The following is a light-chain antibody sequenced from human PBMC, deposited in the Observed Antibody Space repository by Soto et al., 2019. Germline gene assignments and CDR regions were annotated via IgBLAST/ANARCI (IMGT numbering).Light chain of an antibody. J-gene: IGKJ5*01. V-gene: IGKV1-39*01. Sequence: DIQMTQSPSSLSASVGDRVTITCRASQSISSYLNWYQQKPGKAPKLLIYAASSLQSGVPSRFSGSGSGTDFTLTISSLQPEDFATYYCPQSYSTAITFGQGTRLDIK. CDR3: PQSYSTAIT. CDR1: QSISSY. CDR2: AAS.